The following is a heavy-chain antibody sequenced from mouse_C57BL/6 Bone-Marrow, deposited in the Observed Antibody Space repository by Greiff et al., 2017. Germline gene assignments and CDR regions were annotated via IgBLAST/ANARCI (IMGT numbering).Heavy chain of an antibody. Sequence: QVQLQQPGAELVRPGSSVKLSCKASGYTFTSYWMDWVKQRPGQGLEWIGNIYPSDSETHYNQKFKDKATLTVDKSSSTAYMQLSSLTSEDSAVYYCARVIVTHYYAMDYWGQGTSVTVSS. V-gene: IGHV1-61*01. CDR2: IYPSDSET. CDR3: ARVIVTHYYAMDY. D-gene: IGHD2-5*01. CDR1: GYTFTSYW. J-gene: IGHJ4*01.